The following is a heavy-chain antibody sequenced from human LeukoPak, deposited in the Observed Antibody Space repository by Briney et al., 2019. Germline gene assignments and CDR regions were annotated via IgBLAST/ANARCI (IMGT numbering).Heavy chain of an antibody. CDR1: GFTFSSYW. J-gene: IGHJ4*02. Sequence: GGSLRLSCAASGFTFSSYWMSWVRRAPGKGLEWVANIKQDGSEKHYVDSVKGRFTISRDNAKNSLYLQMNSLRVEDTAVYYCARARYAYESDHFDYWGRGILVSVSS. CDR3: ARARYAYESDHFDY. V-gene: IGHV3-7*03. CDR2: IKQDGSEK. D-gene: IGHD3-16*01.